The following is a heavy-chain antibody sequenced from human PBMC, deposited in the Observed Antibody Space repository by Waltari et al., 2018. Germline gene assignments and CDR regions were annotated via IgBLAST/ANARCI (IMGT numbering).Heavy chain of an antibody. Sequence: QVQLVQSGAEVKKPGSSVKVSCKASGGTFSSYTISWVRQAPGQGLEWMGRIIPILGIANYAQKFQGRVTITADKSTSTAYMELSSLRSEDTAVYYCARTGSSGYGDAFDIWGQGTMVTVSS. CDR1: GGTFSSYT. D-gene: IGHD3-22*01. V-gene: IGHV1-69*02. CDR2: IIPILGIA. J-gene: IGHJ3*02. CDR3: ARTGSSGYGDAFDI.